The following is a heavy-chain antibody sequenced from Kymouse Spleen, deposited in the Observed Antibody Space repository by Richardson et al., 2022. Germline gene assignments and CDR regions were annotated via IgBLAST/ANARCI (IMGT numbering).Heavy chain of an antibody. CDR1: GFTFSSYA. CDR3: AKGRGGSYYYYYGMDV. J-gene: IGHJ6*02. Sequence: EVQLVESGGGLVQPGGSLRLSCAASGFTFSSYAMSWVRQAPGKGLEWVSAISGSGGSTYYADSVKGRFTISRDNSKNTLYLQMNSLRAEDTAVYYCAKGRGGSYYYYYGMDVWGQGTTVTVSS. V-gene: IGHV3-23*04. D-gene: IGHD1-26*01. CDR2: ISGSGGST.